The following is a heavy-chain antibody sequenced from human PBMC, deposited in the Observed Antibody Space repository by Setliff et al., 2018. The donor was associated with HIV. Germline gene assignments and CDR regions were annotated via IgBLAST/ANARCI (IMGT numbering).Heavy chain of an antibody. CDR3: ARGDIIAVPAAIDMDV. Sequence: ASVKVSCKASGYTFSGYYMHWVRQAPGQGLEWMGWINPNSGGTNYAQKFQGRVTMTRDTSISTAYMELSRLRSDDTGVYYCARGDIIAVPAAIDMDVWGKGTTVTVSS. J-gene: IGHJ6*03. V-gene: IGHV1-2*02. CDR1: GYTFSGYY. CDR2: INPNSGGT. D-gene: IGHD2-2*01.